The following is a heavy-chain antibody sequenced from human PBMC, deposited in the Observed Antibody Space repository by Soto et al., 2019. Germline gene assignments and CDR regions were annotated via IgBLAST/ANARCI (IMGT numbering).Heavy chain of an antibody. D-gene: IGHD3-16*01. J-gene: IGHJ4*02. Sequence: GGSLRLSCAASGFTFSSYAMSWVRQAPGKGLEWVSAISGSGGSTYYADSVKGRFTISRDNSKNTLYLQMNSLRAEDTAVYYCAKDIRDIGGEYGDNPPGGNDYWGQGTLVTVSS. CDR1: GFTFSSYA. CDR2: ISGSGGST. CDR3: AKDIRDIGGEYGDNPPGGNDY. V-gene: IGHV3-23*01.